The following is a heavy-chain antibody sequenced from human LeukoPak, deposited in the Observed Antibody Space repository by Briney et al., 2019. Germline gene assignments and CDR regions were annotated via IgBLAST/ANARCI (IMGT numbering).Heavy chain of an antibody. CDR3: AKDSGADTAMVLLFDY. D-gene: IGHD5-18*01. J-gene: IGHJ4*02. Sequence: PGGSLRLSCAASGFTFSNYWMSWVRQAPGKGLEWVANINQDESEKYYVDSVKGRFTISRDNAKNSLYLQMNSLRAEDTALYYCAKDSGADTAMVLLFDYWGQGTLVTVSS. V-gene: IGHV3-7*03. CDR2: INQDESEK. CDR1: GFTFSNYW.